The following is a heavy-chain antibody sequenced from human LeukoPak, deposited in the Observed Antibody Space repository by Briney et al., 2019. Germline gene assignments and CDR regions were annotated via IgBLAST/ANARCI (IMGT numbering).Heavy chain of an antibody. J-gene: IGHJ1*01. CDR3: AKQYSSDWNGLAEYFQH. CDR1: GFTFSNYW. Sequence: GGSLRLSCAASGFTFSNYWMSWVRQAPGKGLEWLANIKQDGRENYYVDSVKGRFTISRDNAKNSLYLQMNSLRAEDTAVYYCAKQYSSDWNGLAEYFQHWGQGTLLTVSS. V-gene: IGHV3-7*03. D-gene: IGHD6-19*01. CDR2: IKQDGREN.